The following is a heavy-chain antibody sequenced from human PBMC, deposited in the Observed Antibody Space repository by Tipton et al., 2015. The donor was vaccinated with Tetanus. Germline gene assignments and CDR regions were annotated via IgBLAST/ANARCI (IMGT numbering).Heavy chain of an antibody. CDR3: ARVGLHVVAGTGQYYFDY. CDR2: IHYSGDT. D-gene: IGHD6-19*01. Sequence: LRLSCTVSGGSISSYYWSWIRQPPGKGLEWIGYIHYSGDTNYNYNPSLQSRLAISVDTSKNQFSLNLGSVTAADTAVYYCARVGLHVVAGTGQYYFDYWGQGTLITVSS. CDR1: GGSISSYY. V-gene: IGHV4-59*01. J-gene: IGHJ4*02.